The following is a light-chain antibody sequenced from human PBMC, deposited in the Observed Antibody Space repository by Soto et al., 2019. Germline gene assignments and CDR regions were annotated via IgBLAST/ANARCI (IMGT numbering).Light chain of an antibody. J-gene: IGLJ1*01. CDR3: GADDGSGSDFVYF. V-gene: IGLV9-49*01. CDR1: SDYTNYK. CDR2: VGSDGIVG. Sequence: QLVLTQPPSASASLGASVTLTCILSSDYTNYKVDWYQQRPGKGPRFVMRVGSDGIVGPRGDGIPDRFSVLASGLNRYLTIQNIQEEDESDYYSGADDGSGSDFVYFFGSGTKVTV.